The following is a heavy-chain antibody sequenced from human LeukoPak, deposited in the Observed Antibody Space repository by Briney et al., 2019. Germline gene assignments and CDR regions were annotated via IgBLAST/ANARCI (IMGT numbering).Heavy chain of an antibody. Sequence: SETLSLTCTVSGGSISSYNWSWMRQPPGQGLEWMGYIYYSGSTNYNPSRKSRVTISVDTSKNQFSLKLSSVTAADTAVYYCARYYDTFWPNLYYYMDVWGKGTTVTVSS. D-gene: IGHD3-9*01. CDR3: ARYYDTFWPNLYYYMDV. CDR2: IYYSGST. J-gene: IGHJ6*03. CDR1: GGSISSYN. V-gene: IGHV4-59*01.